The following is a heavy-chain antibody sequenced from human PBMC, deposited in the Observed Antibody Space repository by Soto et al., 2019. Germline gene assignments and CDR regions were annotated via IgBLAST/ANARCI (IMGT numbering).Heavy chain of an antibody. CDR1: GFTFSSYG. CDR3: TQVNCISTSCYRLYNWFDP. CDR2: ISYGGSNK. V-gene: IGHV3-30*03. D-gene: IGHD2-2*01. J-gene: IGHJ5*02. Sequence: QVQLVESGGGVVQPGRSLRLSCAASGFTFSSYGMHWVRQAPSNGLEWVAVISYGGSNKYYADSVKGRFTISRDNSKNTLYLQMNNLRAEDTAVYYCTQVNCISTSCYRLYNWFDPWGQGTLVTVSS.